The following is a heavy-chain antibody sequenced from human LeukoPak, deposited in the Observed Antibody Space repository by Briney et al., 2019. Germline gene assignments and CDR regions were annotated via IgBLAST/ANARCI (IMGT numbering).Heavy chain of an antibody. V-gene: IGHV4-31*03. CDR1: GGSISSGGYY. CDR3: VREKYSGSYYH. D-gene: IGHD1-26*01. Sequence: SQTLSLTCTVSGGSISSGGYYWSWIRQHPGQGLEWIGYIYYSGSTYYNPSLKSRVTISVDTSKNQFSLKLSSVTAADTAVYYCVREKYSGSYYHWGQGTLVTVSS. J-gene: IGHJ5*02. CDR2: IYYSGST.